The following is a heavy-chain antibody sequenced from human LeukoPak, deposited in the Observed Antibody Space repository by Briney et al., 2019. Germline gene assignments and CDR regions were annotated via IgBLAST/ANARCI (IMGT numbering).Heavy chain of an antibody. D-gene: IGHD2-8*02. V-gene: IGHV4-61*01. CDR1: GGSVSSGSYY. Sequence: SETLSLTCTVSGGSVSSGSYYWTWIRQPPGKGLEWIGYISYSGSTNFNPSLKSRVTISVDTSKNQFSLNLSSVTAADTAVYYCARRGTGGRSFDVWGQGTMVTVSS. J-gene: IGHJ3*01. CDR2: ISYSGST. CDR3: ARRGTGGRSFDV.